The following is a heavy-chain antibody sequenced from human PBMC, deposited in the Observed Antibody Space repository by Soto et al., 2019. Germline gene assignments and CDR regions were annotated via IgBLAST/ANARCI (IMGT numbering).Heavy chain of an antibody. V-gene: IGHV1-69*02. D-gene: IGHD3-9*01. CDR2: IIPILGIA. CDR1: GGTFSSYT. CDR3: ARVILTGQSYFQH. Sequence: QVQLVQSGAEVKKPGSSVKVSCKASGGTFSSYTISWVRQAPGQGLEWMGRIIPILGIANYAQKFQGRVTITADKSTSTAYMELSSLRSEDTAVYYCARVILTGQSYFQHWGQGTLVTVSS. J-gene: IGHJ1*01.